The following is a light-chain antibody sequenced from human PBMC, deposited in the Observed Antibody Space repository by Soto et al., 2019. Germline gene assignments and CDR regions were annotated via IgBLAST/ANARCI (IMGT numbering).Light chain of an antibody. CDR1: QSISSSY. J-gene: IGKJ1*01. CDR2: GAS. CDR3: QQYSSTFWT. Sequence: EIVLTQSPGTLSLSPGEKNTLSCRASQSISSSYLAWYQQKPGQAPRLLVHGASSRATGIPDRFSGSGSGTDFTLTISRLEPEDFALYYCQQYSSTFWTLGQGTKV. V-gene: IGKV3-20*01.